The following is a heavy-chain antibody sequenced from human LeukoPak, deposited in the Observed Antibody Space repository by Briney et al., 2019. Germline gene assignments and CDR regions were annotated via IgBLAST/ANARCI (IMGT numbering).Heavy chain of an antibody. J-gene: IGHJ4*02. CDR3: AKCMSESGVCLNFDH. D-gene: IGHD2-8*02. CDR1: GFTFSSYA. CDR2: ISGSGDST. V-gene: IGHV3-23*01. Sequence: GGSLRLSCAASGFTFSSYAMSWVRQAPGKGLEWVSAISGSGDSTYYTGSVEGRFAISRDNSKNTVYLQMNNLRAEDTAVYYCAKCMSESGVCLNFDHWGQGTLVAVSS.